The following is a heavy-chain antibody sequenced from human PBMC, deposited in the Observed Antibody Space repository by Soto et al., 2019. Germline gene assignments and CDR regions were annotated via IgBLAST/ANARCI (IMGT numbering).Heavy chain of an antibody. J-gene: IGHJ4*02. D-gene: IGHD6-19*01. V-gene: IGHV3-23*01. CDR1: GFMFSIYA. CDR2: ISKSGGRT. CDR3: AKGDWLDDN. Sequence: VQLLQSGGGLVQPGGSLRLSCDASGFMFSIYAMTWVRQAPGKVLEWVSAISKSGGRTYYADFVKGRFTISRDNFKNTLYLQMNSLRADDTAVYYCAKGDWLDDNWGQGALVTVSS.